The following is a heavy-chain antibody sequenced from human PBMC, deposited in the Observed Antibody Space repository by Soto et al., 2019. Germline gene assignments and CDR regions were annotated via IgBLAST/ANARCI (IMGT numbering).Heavy chain of an antibody. Sequence: VQLVESGGGVVQPGESLRLSCAASGFSFSSYSMTWVRQAPGKGLEWVSTISSSSAYIYYADSVKGRFSISRDNGKNSLYLQMNSLRAEDTAVYYCATDQLSLLNYDYWGQGTLVTVSS. D-gene: IGHD1-1*01. CDR1: GFSFSSYS. CDR2: ISSSSAYI. J-gene: IGHJ4*02. CDR3: ATDQLSLLNYDY. V-gene: IGHV3-21*01.